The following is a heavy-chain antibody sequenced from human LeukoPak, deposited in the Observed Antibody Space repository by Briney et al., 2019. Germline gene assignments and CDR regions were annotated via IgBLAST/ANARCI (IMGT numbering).Heavy chain of an antibody. Sequence: SETLSLTCTVSGGSISSGGYYWSWIRQPPGKGLEWIGYIYHSGSTYYNPSLKSRVTISVDRSKNQFSLKLSSVTAADTAVYYCARDSRVSQGYNHYFDYWGQGTLVTVSS. CDR1: GGSISSGGYY. V-gene: IGHV4-30-2*01. J-gene: IGHJ4*02. D-gene: IGHD5-24*01. CDR3: ARDSRVSQGYNHYFDY. CDR2: IYHSGST.